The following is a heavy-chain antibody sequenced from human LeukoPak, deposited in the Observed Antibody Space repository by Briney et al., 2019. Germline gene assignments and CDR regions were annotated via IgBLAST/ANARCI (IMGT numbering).Heavy chain of an antibody. CDR3: AKRIYDFWSGYYRRAENHFDY. CDR1: GFIFSSYA. CDR2: ISGSGGST. V-gene: IGHV3-23*01. J-gene: IGHJ4*02. Sequence: GGSLRLSCAASGFIFSSYAMSWVRQAPGKGLEWVSAISGSGGSTYYADSVKGRFTISRDNSKNTLYLQMNSLRAEDTAVYYCAKRIYDFWSGYYRRAENHFDYWGQGTLVTVSS. D-gene: IGHD3-3*01.